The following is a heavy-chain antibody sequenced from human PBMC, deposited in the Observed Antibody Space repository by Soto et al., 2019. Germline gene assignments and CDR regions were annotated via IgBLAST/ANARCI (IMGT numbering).Heavy chain of an antibody. D-gene: IGHD2-21*02. Sequence: SGGSLRLSCAASGFTFSSYTMSWVRQAPGKVLEWVSGISATGGSTYYADSVKGRFTFSRDNSKNTLYLQMNSLRAEDTAVYYCAKGFIRDCGGDCTVDTWGQGTLVTVSS. CDR2: ISATGGST. CDR1: GFTFSSYT. J-gene: IGHJ5*02. CDR3: AKGFIRDCGGDCTVDT. V-gene: IGHV3-23*01.